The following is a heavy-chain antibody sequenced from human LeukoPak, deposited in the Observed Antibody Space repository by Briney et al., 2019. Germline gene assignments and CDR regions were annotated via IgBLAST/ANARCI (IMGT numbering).Heavy chain of an antibody. CDR1: GFTFSDYV. D-gene: IGHD2-2*01. CDR2: ISGSGGTT. Sequence: GSLRLSCAASGFTFSDYVVHWVRQAPGKGLEWVSVISGSGGTTYYADSVKGRFTISRDNSKKTLYLQMNSLRAEDTAVYYCAKDTTIIVVPAYGMDVWGQGTTVTVSS. J-gene: IGHJ6*02. CDR3: AKDTTIIVVPAYGMDV. V-gene: IGHV3-23*01.